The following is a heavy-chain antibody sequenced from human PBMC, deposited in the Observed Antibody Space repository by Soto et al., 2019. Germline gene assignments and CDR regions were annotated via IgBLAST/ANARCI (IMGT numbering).Heavy chain of an antibody. Sequence: PGESLKISCKGSGYSFTSYWIGWVRQMPGKGLEWMGIIYPGDSDTRYSPSFQGQVTISADKSISTAYLQWSSLKASDTAMYYCWGHVQYLRYYYYYYMDVWGKGTTVTVSS. CDR2: IYPGDSDT. CDR1: GYSFTSYW. V-gene: IGHV5-51*01. D-gene: IGHD3-16*01. CDR3: WGHVQYLRYYYYYYMDV. J-gene: IGHJ6*03.